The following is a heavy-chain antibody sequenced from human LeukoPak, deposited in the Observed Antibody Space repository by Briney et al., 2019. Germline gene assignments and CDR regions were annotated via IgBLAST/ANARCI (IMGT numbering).Heavy chain of an antibody. J-gene: IGHJ4*02. V-gene: IGHV3-7*01. CDR1: GFTFSSYW. Sequence: GGSLRLSCAASGFTFSSYWMSWDRQAPGKGLEWVANIKQDGSEKNYVDSVKGRFTISRDNAKNSLYLQMNSLRAEDTALYYCASLDTAMVTRDYWGQGTLVTVSS. CDR2: IKQDGSEK. CDR3: ASLDTAMVTRDY. D-gene: IGHD5-18*01.